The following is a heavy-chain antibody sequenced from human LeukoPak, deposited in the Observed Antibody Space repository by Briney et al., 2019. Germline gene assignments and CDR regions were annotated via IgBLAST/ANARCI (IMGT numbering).Heavy chain of an antibody. CDR1: GYTLTELS. V-gene: IGHV1-24*01. CDR2: FDPEDGET. Sequence: ASVKVSCKVSGYTLTELSMHWVRQAPGKGLEWMGGFDPEDGETIYAQKFQGRVTMTEDTSTDTAYTELSSLRSEDTAVYYCATSRIQLWFVHSSDAFDIWGQGTMVTVSS. J-gene: IGHJ3*02. CDR3: ATSRIQLWFVHSSDAFDI. D-gene: IGHD5-18*01.